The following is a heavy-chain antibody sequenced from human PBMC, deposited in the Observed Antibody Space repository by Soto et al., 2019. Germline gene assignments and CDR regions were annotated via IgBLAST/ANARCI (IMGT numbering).Heavy chain of an antibody. CDR1: GGSFSGYY. V-gene: IGHV4-34*01. CDR3: ARDKITGLFDY. D-gene: IGHD2-8*02. CDR2: INHSGST. Sequence: PSANLSLTCAVYGGSFSGYYWSCIRQPPGTGLEWIGEINHSGSTNYNPSLKSRVTLSVDTSKNQFSLKLTSVTAADTAVYYCARDKITGLFDYWGQGTLVTVS. J-gene: IGHJ4*02.